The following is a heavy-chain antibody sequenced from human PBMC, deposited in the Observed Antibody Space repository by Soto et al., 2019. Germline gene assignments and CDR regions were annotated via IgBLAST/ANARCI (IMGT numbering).Heavy chain of an antibody. CDR2: ISAYNGNT. D-gene: IGHD4-17*01. V-gene: IGHV1-18*01. Sequence: ASVKVCCKASGYTFTSYGISWVRQAPGQGLEWMGWISAYNGNTNYAQKLQGRVTMTTDTSTSTAYMELRSLRSDDTAVYYCAREGPLRNIHDAFDIWGQGTMVTVSS. J-gene: IGHJ3*02. CDR1: GYTFTSYG. CDR3: AREGPLRNIHDAFDI.